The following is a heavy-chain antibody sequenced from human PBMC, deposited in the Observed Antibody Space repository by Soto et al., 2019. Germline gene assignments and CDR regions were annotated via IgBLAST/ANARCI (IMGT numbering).Heavy chain of an antibody. CDR1: GFTFSSYD. D-gene: IGHD6-19*01. CDR2: IGTAGDT. CDR3: ARGKLTAPGGGIAVAGTGSWFDP. Sequence: GGSLRLSCAASGFTFSSYDMHWVRQATGKGLEWVSAIGTAGDTYYPGSVKGRFTISRENAKNSLYLQMNSLRAGDTAVYYCARGKLTAPGGGIAVAGTGSWFDPWGQGTLVTVSS. V-gene: IGHV3-13*01. J-gene: IGHJ5*02.